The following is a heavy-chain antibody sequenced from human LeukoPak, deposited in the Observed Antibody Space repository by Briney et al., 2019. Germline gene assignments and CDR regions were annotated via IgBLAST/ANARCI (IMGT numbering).Heavy chain of an antibody. CDR1: GFTFSSYG. J-gene: IGHJ4*02. CDR2: IWYDGSNK. CDR3: ARDREQITMVRGALDY. D-gene: IGHD3-10*01. V-gene: IGHV3-33*01. Sequence: GGSLGLSCATSGFTFSSYGMHWVRQAPGKGLEWVAVIWYDGSNKYYADSVKGRFTISRDNSKNTLYLQMNSLRAEDTAVYYCARDREQITMVRGALDYWGQGTLVTVSS.